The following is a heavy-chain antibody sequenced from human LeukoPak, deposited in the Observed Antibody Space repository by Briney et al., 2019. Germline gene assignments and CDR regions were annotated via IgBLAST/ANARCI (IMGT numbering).Heavy chain of an antibody. V-gene: IGHV4-59*01. CDR3: ARETPYGSGSYPFDY. D-gene: IGHD3-10*01. CDR1: GGSISSYY. J-gene: IGHJ4*02. Sequence: PSETLSLTCTVSGGSISSYYWSWIRQPPRKGLEWVGYIYNSGSTNNNPSLKSRVTISVDTSKKQFSLKLSSVTAADTAVYYCARETPYGSGSYPFDYWGQGILVTVSS. CDR2: IYNSGST.